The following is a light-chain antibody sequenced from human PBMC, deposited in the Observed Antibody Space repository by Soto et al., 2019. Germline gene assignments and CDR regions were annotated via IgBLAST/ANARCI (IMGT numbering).Light chain of an antibody. CDR1: SSDIGGYNF. CDR2: DVG. CDR3: NSYRTVSTYV. Sequence: QSALTQPASVPGSPGQSITIACTGTSSDIGGYNFVSWYQQHPGKAPKLLIYDVGNRPSGVSNRFSGSKSGNTASLTISGLQADDEAHYYCNSYRTVSTYVFGTGTKLTVL. V-gene: IGLV2-14*01. J-gene: IGLJ1*01.